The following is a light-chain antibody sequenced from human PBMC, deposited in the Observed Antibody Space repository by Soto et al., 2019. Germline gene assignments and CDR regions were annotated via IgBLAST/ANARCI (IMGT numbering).Light chain of an antibody. CDR2: GNS. V-gene: IGLV1-40*01. CDR3: QSHDSSLSGYVV. J-gene: IGLJ2*01. Sequence: QSVLTQPPSVSGAPGQRVTISCTGSSSNIRAGYDVHWYQQLPGTAPKLLIYGNSNRPSGVPDRFSGSKSGTSASLAITGLQADDEADYYCQSHDSSLSGYVVFGGRTKLTVL. CDR1: SSNIRAGYD.